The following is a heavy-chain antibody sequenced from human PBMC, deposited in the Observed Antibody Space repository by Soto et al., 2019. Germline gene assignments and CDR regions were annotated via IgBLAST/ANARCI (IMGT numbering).Heavy chain of an antibody. Sequence: QVQLVQSGAEVKKPGASVKVSCKASGYTFTGYYMHWVRQAPGQGLEWMGWINPNSGGTNYAQKFQGRVTMTRDTSISTVYMELSRLRSDDTAVYYCASGAGLRFLEWWPYGMDVWGQGTTVTVSS. J-gene: IGHJ6*02. CDR1: GYTFTGYY. CDR2: INPNSGGT. D-gene: IGHD3-3*01. V-gene: IGHV1-2*02. CDR3: ASGAGLRFLEWWPYGMDV.